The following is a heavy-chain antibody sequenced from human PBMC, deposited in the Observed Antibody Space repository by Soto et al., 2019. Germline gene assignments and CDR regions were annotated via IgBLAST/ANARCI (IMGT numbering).Heavy chain of an antibody. CDR3: AIDPLSSYYYCMDV. J-gene: IGHJ6*02. CDR2: IYYSGST. D-gene: IGHD3-10*01. Sequence: PSETLSLTCTVSGGSISSGGYYWSWIRQHPGKGLEWIGYIYYSGSTYYNPSLKSRVTISVDTSKNQFSLKLSSVTAAGTAVYYCAIDPLSSYYYCMDVWGQGPTVTVSS. CDR1: GGSISSGGYY. V-gene: IGHV4-31*03.